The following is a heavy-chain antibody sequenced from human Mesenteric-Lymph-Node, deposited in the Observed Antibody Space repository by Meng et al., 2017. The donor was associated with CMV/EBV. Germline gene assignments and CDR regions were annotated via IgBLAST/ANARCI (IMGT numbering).Heavy chain of an antibody. CDR3: AKVGAAGGLQPFDR. CDR2: IYGGDST. D-gene: IGHD3-10*01. Sequence: AASGFLVSANFIGWVRQAPGQGLEWVSLIYGGDSTCYRDSVQGRFIISRDNSTNTLYLQMNRLRGEDTAVYHCAKVGAAGGLQPFDRWGRGTLVTVSS. V-gene: IGHV3-53*01. J-gene: IGHJ4*02. CDR1: GFLVSANF.